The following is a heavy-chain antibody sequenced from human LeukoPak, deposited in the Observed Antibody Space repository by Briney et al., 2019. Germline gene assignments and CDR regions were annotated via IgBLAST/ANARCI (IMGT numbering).Heavy chain of an antibody. CDR1: GGSISSSSYY. D-gene: IGHD5-18*01. CDR2: IYYSGST. Sequence: PSETLSLTCTVSGGSISSSSYYWGWLRQPPGTGLEWLGSIYYSGSTYYNPSLKSRVTISVDTSKNQFSLKLSSVTAADTAVYYCAISIQLCTNNWFDPWGQGTLVTVSS. CDR3: AISIQLCTNNWFDP. V-gene: IGHV4-39*01. J-gene: IGHJ5*02.